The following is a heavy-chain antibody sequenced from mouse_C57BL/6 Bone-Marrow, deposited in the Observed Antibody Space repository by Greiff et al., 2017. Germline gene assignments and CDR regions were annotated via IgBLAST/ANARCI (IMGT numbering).Heavy chain of an antibody. CDR2: ISSGGSYT. CDR1: GFTFSSYG. J-gene: IGHJ1*03. CDR3: ASSYWYFDV. Sequence: EVMLVESGGDLVKPGGSLKLSCAPSGFTFSSYGMSWVRQTPDKRLEWVATISSGGSYTYYPDSVKGRFTISRDNAKNTLYLQMSSLKSEDTAMYYCASSYWYFDVWGTGTTVTVSS. V-gene: IGHV5-6*01.